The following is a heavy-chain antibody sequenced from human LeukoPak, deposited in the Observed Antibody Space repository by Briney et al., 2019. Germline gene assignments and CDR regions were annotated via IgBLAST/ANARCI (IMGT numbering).Heavy chain of an antibody. V-gene: IGHV4-39*07. CDR1: GGSISSSPYY. D-gene: IGHD6-13*01. CDR3: ARGEIAAAGPFDY. J-gene: IGHJ4*02. CDR2: IYYSGTT. Sequence: PSETLSLTCTVSGGSISSSPYYWGWIRQPPGKGLEWIGSIYYSGTTHYSPSLESRVTISVDTSKNQFSLKLTSVTAADTAVYYCARGEIAAAGPFDYWGQGTLVTVSS.